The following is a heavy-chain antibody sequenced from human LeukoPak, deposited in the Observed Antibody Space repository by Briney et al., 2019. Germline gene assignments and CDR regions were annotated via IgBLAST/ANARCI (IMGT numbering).Heavy chain of an antibody. J-gene: IGHJ4*02. D-gene: IGHD3-10*01. Sequence: GSSVKVSCKASGGTFSSYAISWVRQAPGQGLEWMGGIIPIFGTANYAQKFQGRVTITADESTSTAYMELSSLRSEDTAVCYCARSFYYYGSGSLSPYYFDYWGQGTLVTVSS. CDR1: GGTFSSYA. V-gene: IGHV1-69*01. CDR2: IIPIFGTA. CDR3: ARSFYYYGSGSLSPYYFDY.